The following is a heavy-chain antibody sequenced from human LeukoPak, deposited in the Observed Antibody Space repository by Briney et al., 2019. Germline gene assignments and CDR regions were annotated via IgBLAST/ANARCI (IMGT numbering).Heavy chain of an antibody. J-gene: IGHJ4*02. Sequence: SETLSLTCAVYGGSFSGYYWSWIRQPPGKGLEWIGEINHSGSTNYNPSLKSRVTISVDTSKNLFSLKLSSVTAADTAVYYCARGWGYSSGYYYVHWGQGTLATVSS. V-gene: IGHV4-34*01. D-gene: IGHD3-22*01. CDR1: GGSFSGYY. CDR3: ARGWGYSSGYYYVH. CDR2: INHSGST.